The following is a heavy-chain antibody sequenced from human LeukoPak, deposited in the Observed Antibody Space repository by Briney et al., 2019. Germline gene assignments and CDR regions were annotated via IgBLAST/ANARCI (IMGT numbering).Heavy chain of an antibody. Sequence: IPSETLSLTCTVSGGSISSGGYYWSWIRQHPGKGLEWIGYIYYSGSTNYNPSLKSRVTISVDTSKNQFSLKLSSVTAADTAVYYCARGKTTVTHLFDYWGQGTLVTVSS. V-gene: IGHV4-61*08. D-gene: IGHD4-17*01. CDR2: IYYSGST. J-gene: IGHJ4*02. CDR3: ARGKTTVTHLFDY. CDR1: GGSISSGGYY.